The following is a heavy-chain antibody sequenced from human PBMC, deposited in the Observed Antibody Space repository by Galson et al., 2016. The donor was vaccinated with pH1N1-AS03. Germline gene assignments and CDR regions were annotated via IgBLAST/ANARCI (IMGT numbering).Heavy chain of an antibody. J-gene: IGHJ6*02. CDR2: IYYSGGT. V-gene: IGHV4-59*01. CDR3: ARFRSSWTFYYGLDV. Sequence: SETLSLTCTVSGGSISSYYWTWIRQPPGKGLEWIGRIYYSGGTNYNPSLKSRVTISVDTSKNQFSLKLSSVTAADTAVYYCARFRSSWTFYYGLDVWGQGTTVTVSS. D-gene: IGHD6-13*01. CDR1: GGSISSYY.